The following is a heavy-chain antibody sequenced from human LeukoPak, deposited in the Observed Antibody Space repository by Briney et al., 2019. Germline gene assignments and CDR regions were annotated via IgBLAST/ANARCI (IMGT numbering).Heavy chain of an antibody. D-gene: IGHD4-17*01. CDR2: ISGSGDTI. V-gene: IGHV3-48*03. J-gene: IGHJ3*02. Sequence: GGSLRLSCAASGFIFSYYEMNWVRQAPGKGLEWVSYISGSGDTIYYADSVKGRFTISRDNAKNSLYVQMSSLRAEDTAVYYCARDSTVTTSVARGFDIWGQGTMVTVSS. CDR1: GFIFSYYE. CDR3: ARDSTVTTSVARGFDI.